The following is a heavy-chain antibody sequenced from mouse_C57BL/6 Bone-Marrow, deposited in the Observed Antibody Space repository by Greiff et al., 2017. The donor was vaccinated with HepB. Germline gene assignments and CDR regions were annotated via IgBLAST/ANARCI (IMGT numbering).Heavy chain of an antibody. D-gene: IGHD2-10*02. J-gene: IGHJ2*01. Sequence: QVQLQQPGAELVMPGASVKLSCKASGYTFTSYWMHWVKQRPGQGLEWIGEIDPSDSYTNYNQKFKGKSTLTVDKSSSTAYMQLSSLTSEDSAVYYCAKEKYGNCVDYFDYWGQGTTLTVSS. CDR2: IDPSDSYT. CDR1: GYTFTSYW. V-gene: IGHV1-69*01. CDR3: AKEKYGNCVDYFDY.